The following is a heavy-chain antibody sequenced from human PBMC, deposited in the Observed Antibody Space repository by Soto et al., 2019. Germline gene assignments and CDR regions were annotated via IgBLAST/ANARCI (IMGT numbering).Heavy chain of an antibody. CDR3: ARATEQQLVFFDY. CDR1: GGTFSSYT. J-gene: IGHJ4*02. D-gene: IGHD6-13*01. CDR2: IIPILGIA. Sequence: ASVKVSCKASGGTFSSYTISWVRQAPGQGLEWMGRIIPILGIANYAQKFQGRVTITADKSTSTAYMELSSLRSEDTAVYYCARATEQQLVFFDYWGQGTLVTVSS. V-gene: IGHV1-69*02.